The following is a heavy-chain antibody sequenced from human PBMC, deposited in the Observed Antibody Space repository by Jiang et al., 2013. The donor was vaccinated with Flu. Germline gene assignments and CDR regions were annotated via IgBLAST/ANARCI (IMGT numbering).Heavy chain of an antibody. CDR1: GFLFSHYG. CDR3: AKSSDFWSGYYENYFDY. D-gene: IGHD3-3*01. J-gene: IGHJ4*02. Sequence: GVVQPGGSLRLSCAASGFLFSHYGMSWVRQAPGKGLEWVSAISGSGGSTYYADSVKGRFTISRDNSKNTLYLQMNSLRAEDTAVYYCAKSSDFWSGYYENYFDYWGQGTLVTVSS. CDR2: ISGSGGST. V-gene: IGHV3-23*01.